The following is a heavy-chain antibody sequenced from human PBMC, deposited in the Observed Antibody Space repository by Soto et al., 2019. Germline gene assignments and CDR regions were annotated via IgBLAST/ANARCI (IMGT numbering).Heavy chain of an antibody. Sequence: GGSLRLSCATSGFTLSDCAINWVRQAPEKGLEWVSAIGGSGGSTYYADAVKGRFTISRNNAKNTLYLQMSSLRAGDTAVYYWAKRGGWQLGLPWHYLDYWGQGTLVTVSS. D-gene: IGHD6-6*01. CDR3: AKRGGWQLGLPWHYLDY. CDR1: GFTLSDCA. V-gene: IGHV3-23*01. J-gene: IGHJ4*02. CDR2: IGGSGGST.